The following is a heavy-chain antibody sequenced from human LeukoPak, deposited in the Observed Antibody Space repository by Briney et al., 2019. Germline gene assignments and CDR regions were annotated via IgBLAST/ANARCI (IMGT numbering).Heavy chain of an antibody. D-gene: IGHD3-16*01. Sequence: PSQTLSLTCTASGGSISSGSYFWSWIRQPAGKGLEWIGRIYTSGSTNYNPSLKSRVTISVDTSKNQFSLKLSSVTAADTAVYYCARRGERGFDYWGQGTLVTVSS. CDR2: IYTSGST. V-gene: IGHV4-61*02. CDR3: ARRGERGFDY. J-gene: IGHJ4*02. CDR1: GGSISSGSYF.